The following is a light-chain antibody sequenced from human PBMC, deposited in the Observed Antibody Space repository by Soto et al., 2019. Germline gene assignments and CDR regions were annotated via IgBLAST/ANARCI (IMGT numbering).Light chain of an antibody. CDR2: GAS. J-gene: IGKJ5*01. V-gene: IGKV3-20*01. CDR1: QSVSSSY. CDR3: QQYGSFPIT. Sequence: EIVLTQSPCTLSWSPGDRATLSCRASQSVSSSYLAWYQQKNGQAPRLLIYGASSRATGIPDRFSGSGYGTDFTLTISRLETEDFAVYYCQQYGSFPITFGQGTRLEIK.